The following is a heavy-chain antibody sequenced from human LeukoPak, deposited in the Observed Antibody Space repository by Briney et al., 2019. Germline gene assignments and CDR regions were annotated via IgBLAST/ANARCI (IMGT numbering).Heavy chain of an antibody. CDR3: ARVQSYSSSWYRNYYYYYMDV. J-gene: IGHJ6*03. CDR2: IYYSGST. D-gene: IGHD6-13*01. Sequence: SETLSLTCTVSGGSISSYYWSWIRQPPGKGLEWIGYIYYSGSTNYNPSLKSRVTISVDTSKNQFSLKLSSVTAADTAVYYCARVQSYSSSWYRNYYYYYMDVWGKGTTVTISS. CDR1: GGSISSYY. V-gene: IGHV4-59*01.